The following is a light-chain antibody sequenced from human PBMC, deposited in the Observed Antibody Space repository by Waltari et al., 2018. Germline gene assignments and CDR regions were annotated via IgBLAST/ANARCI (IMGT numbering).Light chain of an antibody. CDR3: AAWDDTLNGLV. Sequence: QSVLTQPPSASGPPGQRVIISCSGGSSNIRTYSVTWYQPLPGTAPKVLIYSNTQRPSGVPGRFSGSKSGTSASLAISGLQSEDEANYYCAAWDDTLNGLVFGGGTKVTVL. J-gene: IGLJ2*01. CDR2: SNT. CDR1: SSNIRTYS. V-gene: IGLV1-44*01.